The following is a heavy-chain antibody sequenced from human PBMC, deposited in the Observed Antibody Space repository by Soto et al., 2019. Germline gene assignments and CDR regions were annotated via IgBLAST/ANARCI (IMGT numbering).Heavy chain of an antibody. V-gene: IGHV4-34*01. CDR2: INHSGST. J-gene: IGHJ6*02. Sequence: SETLSLTCAVYGGSFSGYYWSWIRQPPGKGLEWIGEINHSGSTNYNPSLKSRVTISVDTSKNQFSLKLSSVTAADTAVYYCAYVWFGELSSYYYGRDVWGQGTTVTVSS. CDR1: GGSFSGYY. D-gene: IGHD3-10*01. CDR3: AYVWFGELSSYYYGRDV.